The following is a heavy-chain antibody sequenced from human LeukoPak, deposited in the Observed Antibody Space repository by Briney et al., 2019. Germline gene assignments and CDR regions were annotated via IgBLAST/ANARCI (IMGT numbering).Heavy chain of an antibody. J-gene: IGHJ4*02. CDR2: IYHSGST. CDR3: ARDHMVRQPL. CDR1: GGSISSGGYS. D-gene: IGHD3-10*01. V-gene: IGHV4-30-2*01. Sequence: SETLSLTCAVSGGSISSGGYSWSWIRQPPGKGLEWIGYIYHSGSTYYNPSLKSRVTISVDRSKNQFSLKLSSVTAADTAVYYCARDHMVRQPLWGQGTLVTVSS.